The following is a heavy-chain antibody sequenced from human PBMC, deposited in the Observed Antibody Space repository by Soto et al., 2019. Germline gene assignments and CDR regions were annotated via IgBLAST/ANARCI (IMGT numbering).Heavy chain of an antibody. Sequence: SETLSLTCTVSGVSISRYYWSWIRQPPGKGLEWIGYINYSGSTNYNPSLKSRVTISVDTSKNQFSLKLSSVTAADTAVYYCARHSLHSSSSGIDYWGQGILVTVSS. J-gene: IGHJ4*02. CDR2: INYSGST. CDR3: ARHSLHSSSSGIDY. CDR1: GVSISRYY. V-gene: IGHV4-59*08. D-gene: IGHD6-6*01.